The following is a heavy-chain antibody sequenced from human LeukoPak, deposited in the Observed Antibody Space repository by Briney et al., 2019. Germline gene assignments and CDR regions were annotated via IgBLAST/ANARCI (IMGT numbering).Heavy chain of an antibody. CDR3: ARGSGYDFWSGYWSGLDY. D-gene: IGHD3-3*01. CDR1: GGTFSSYA. V-gene: IGHV1-69*01. J-gene: IGHJ4*02. Sequence: ASVKVPCKASGGTFSSYAISWVRQAPGQGLEWMGGIIPIFGTANYAQKFQGRVTITADESTSTAYMELSSLRSEDAAVYYCARGSGYDFWSGYWSGLDYWGQGTLVTVSS. CDR2: IIPIFGTA.